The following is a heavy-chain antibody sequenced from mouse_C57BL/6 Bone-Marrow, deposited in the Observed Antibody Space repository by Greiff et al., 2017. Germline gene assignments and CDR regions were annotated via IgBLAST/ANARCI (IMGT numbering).Heavy chain of an antibody. V-gene: IGHV1-55*01. J-gene: IGHJ1*03. CDR2: IYPGSGST. Sequence: QVQLQQPGAELVKPGASVKMSCKASGYTFTSYWITWVKQRPGQGLEWIGDIYPGSGSTNYNEKFKSKATLTVDTSSSTAYMQLISLTSADSAVYYCARPYYSNYWYFEFWGTGTTVTVSS. CDR1: GYTFTSYW. D-gene: IGHD2-5*01. CDR3: ARPYYSNYWYFEF.